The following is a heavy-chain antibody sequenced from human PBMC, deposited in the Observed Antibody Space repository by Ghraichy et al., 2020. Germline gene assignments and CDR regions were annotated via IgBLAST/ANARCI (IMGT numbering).Heavy chain of an antibody. V-gene: IGHV5-51*01. D-gene: IGHD6-6*01. J-gene: IGHJ4*02. CDR2: IYPTDSDT. CDR3: AVGSSGFLYFDY. Sequence: SCKGSGYSFSNYWIAWVRQMPGKGLEWMGIIYPTDSDTTYSPSFQGQVTISVDKSISTAYLQWSSLKASDTAMYYCAVGSSGFLYFDYWGQGTLVTVSS. CDR1: GYSFSNYW.